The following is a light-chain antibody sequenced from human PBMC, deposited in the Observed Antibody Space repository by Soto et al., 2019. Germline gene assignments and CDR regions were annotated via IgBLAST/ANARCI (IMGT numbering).Light chain of an antibody. V-gene: IGKV3-15*01. CDR3: QQYNNSPLT. Sequence: EIVMTQSPGTLSVSPGERATLSCRASQSVSSNLAWYQQTPGQAPRLLIYVASTRATGIPARFSGSGSGTEFPLTINSLQSEDFAVYYCQQYNNSPLTFGQGTRLEIK. CDR1: QSVSSN. J-gene: IGKJ5*01. CDR2: VAS.